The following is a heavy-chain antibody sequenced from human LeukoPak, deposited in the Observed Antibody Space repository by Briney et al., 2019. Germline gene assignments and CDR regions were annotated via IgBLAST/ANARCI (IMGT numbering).Heavy chain of an antibody. V-gene: IGHV1-18*01. D-gene: IGHD2-21*02. Sequence: ASVRVSCKTSGYTFTSYGISWVRQAPGQGLEWMGWISAYNGNTNYAQKLQGRVTMTTDTSTSTAYMELRSLRSDDTAVYHCARDCGGDCPYVYWGRGRLVGVCS. CDR3: ARDCGGDCPYVY. CDR1: GYTFTSYG. CDR2: ISAYNGNT. J-gene: IGHJ4*02.